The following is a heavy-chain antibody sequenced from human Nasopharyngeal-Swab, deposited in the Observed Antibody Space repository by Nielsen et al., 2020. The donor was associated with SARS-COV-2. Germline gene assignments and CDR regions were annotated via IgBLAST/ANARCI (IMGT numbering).Heavy chain of an antibody. CDR3: ASDRRSGTSSLRFDC. J-gene: IGHJ4*02. V-gene: IGHV6-1*01. CDR1: GDRVSSNSPT. CDR2: TYYSSTWYN. Sequence: SQTLSLTCAISGDRVSSNSPTWNWIRHSPSRGLECLGRTYYSSTWYNDYAVSVKSRITINSDTSKNPFSLQLNSVTPEDTAVYYCASDRRSGTSSLRFDCWGQGILVTVSS. D-gene: IGHD6-6*01.